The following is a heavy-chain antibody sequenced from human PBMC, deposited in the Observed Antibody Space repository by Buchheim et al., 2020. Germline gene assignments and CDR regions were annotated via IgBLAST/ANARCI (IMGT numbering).Heavy chain of an antibody. CDR1: GFTFSSYA. V-gene: IGHV3-23*01. CDR2: ISGSGGST. Sequence: EVQLLESGGGLVQPGGSLRLSCAASGFTFSSYAMSWVRQAPGKGLEWVSAISGSGGSTYYADSVKGRLTISRDNSKNTLYLQMNSLRAEDTAVYYCAKDKPIRITMIVVLPGAFDIWGQGT. J-gene: IGHJ3*02. D-gene: IGHD3-22*01. CDR3: AKDKPIRITMIVVLPGAFDI.